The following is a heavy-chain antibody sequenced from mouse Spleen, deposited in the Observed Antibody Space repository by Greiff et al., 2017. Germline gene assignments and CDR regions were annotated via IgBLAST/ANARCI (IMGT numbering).Heavy chain of an antibody. CDR2: INPNNGGT. CDR1: GYTFTDYN. CDR3: ASLLPVYYFDY. J-gene: IGHJ2*01. D-gene: IGHD1-1*01. Sequence: VQLKESGPELVKPGASVKMSCKASGYTFTDYNMHWVKQSHGKSLEWIGYINPNNGGTSYNQKFKGKATLTVNKSSSTAYMELRSLTSEVSAVYYCASLLPVYYFDYWGQGTTLTVSS. V-gene: IGHV1-22*01.